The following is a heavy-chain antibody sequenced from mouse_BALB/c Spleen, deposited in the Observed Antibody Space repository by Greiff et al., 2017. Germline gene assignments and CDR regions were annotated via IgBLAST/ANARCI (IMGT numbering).Heavy chain of an antibody. V-gene: IGHV3-8*02. CDR1: GDSITSGY. D-gene: IGHD1-1*01. Sequence: EVQLVESGPSLVKPSQTLSLTCSVTGDSITSGYWNWIRKFPGNKLEYMGYISYSGSTYYNPSLKSRISITRDTSKNQYYLQLNSVTTEDTATYYCARYSATVADWYFDVWGAGTTVTVSS. J-gene: IGHJ1*01. CDR2: ISYSGST. CDR3: ARYSATVADWYFDV.